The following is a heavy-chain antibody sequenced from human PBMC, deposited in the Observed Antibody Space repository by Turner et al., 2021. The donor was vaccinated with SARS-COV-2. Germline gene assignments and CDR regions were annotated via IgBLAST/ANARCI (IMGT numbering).Heavy chain of an antibody. CDR2: ISSSGKNV. CDR3: ANVGSYFFDY. Sequence: EVQVVESGGGLVKPGGSLRLSCAASGFAFNIYSMNWVRQAPGKGLEWVSAISSSGKNVYYADSVKGRFTISRDNAKSSLYLQMNSLRVEDTALYYCANVGSYFFDYWGPGTLVTVSS. D-gene: IGHD3-10*01. V-gene: IGHV3-21*01. J-gene: IGHJ4*02. CDR1: GFAFNIYS.